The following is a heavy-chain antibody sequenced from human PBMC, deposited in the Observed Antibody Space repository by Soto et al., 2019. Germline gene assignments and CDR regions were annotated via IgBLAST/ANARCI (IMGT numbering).Heavy chain of an antibody. CDR1: GGTFSSYA. V-gene: IGHV1-69*12. CDR2: IIPIFGTA. Sequence: QVQLVQSGAEVKKPGSSVKVSCKASGGTFSSYAISWVRQAPGQGLEWMGGIIPIFGTANYAQKFQGRVTIPADESARTTYMELSSLRSEDTAVYYCARDQGVLVPAANRHPQQSITHYGMDVWCQGTTVAVSS. CDR3: ARDQGVLVPAANRHPQQSITHYGMDV. D-gene: IGHD2-2*01. J-gene: IGHJ6*02.